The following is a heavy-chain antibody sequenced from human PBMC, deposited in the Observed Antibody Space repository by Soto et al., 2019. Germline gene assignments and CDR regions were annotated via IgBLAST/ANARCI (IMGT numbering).Heavy chain of an antibody. J-gene: IGHJ4*02. Sequence: EVQLLESGGGLVQPGGSLRLSCAASGFTFSSYAMSWVRQAPGKGLEWVSAISGSGGSTYYADSVKGRFTISRDNSKNTLYLQMKSLRAEDTAVYYCATASGWFGEFDYWGQGTLVTVSS. V-gene: IGHV3-23*01. CDR1: GFTFSSYA. CDR3: ATASGWFGEFDY. D-gene: IGHD3-10*01. CDR2: ISGSGGST.